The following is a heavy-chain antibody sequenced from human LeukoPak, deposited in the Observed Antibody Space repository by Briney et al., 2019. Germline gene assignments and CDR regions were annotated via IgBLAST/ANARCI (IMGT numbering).Heavy chain of an antibody. D-gene: IGHD4-17*01. Sequence: GGSLRLSCAASGFTFSTYWMHWVRQAPGKGLVWVSRFNSDGRNTYYADSVKGRFTISRDNAKNTLYLQMNSLRAEDTAVYYCARGRYYLGSWGQGTLVTVSS. CDR3: ARGRYYLGS. CDR1: GFTFSTYW. J-gene: IGHJ4*02. CDR2: FNSDGRNT. V-gene: IGHV3-74*01.